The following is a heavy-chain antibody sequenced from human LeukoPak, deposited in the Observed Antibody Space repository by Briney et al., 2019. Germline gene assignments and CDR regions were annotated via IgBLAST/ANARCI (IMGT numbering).Heavy chain of an antibody. CDR3: AKDRGGSPELGDAFDV. V-gene: IGHV3-9*01. J-gene: IGHJ3*01. Sequence: GRSLRLSCAASGFTFDEYAMHWVRQAPGKGLEWVSGISYSSGSIGYVDSVKGRFTISRDNAKNSLYLQMNSLRVEDTALYYCAKDRGGSPELGDAFDVWGQGTMVRVSS. D-gene: IGHD1-26*01. CDR1: GFTFDEYA. CDR2: ISYSSGSI.